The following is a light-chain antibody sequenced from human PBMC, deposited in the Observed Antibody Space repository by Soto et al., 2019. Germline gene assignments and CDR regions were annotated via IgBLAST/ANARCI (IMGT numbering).Light chain of an antibody. CDR2: GAS. Sequence: EIVLTQSPGTLSLSPGERATLSCRASQSIRSNYVAWYQQKPGQGPRLLIYGASSRATGIPDRFSGSGSGTDFTLTISRLEPEDFAVYYCQQYGSSPTFGQGTRLEIK. CDR1: QSIRSNY. J-gene: IGKJ5*01. CDR3: QQYGSSPT. V-gene: IGKV3-20*01.